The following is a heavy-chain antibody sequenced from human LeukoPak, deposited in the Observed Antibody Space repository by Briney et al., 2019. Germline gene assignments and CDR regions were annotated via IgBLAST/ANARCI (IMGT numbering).Heavy chain of an antibody. J-gene: IGHJ4*02. V-gene: IGHV3-30-3*01. CDR1: GFTFSSYA. Sequence: GGSLRLSCAASGFTFSSYAMHWVRQAPGKGLEWVAVISYDGSNKYYADSVKGRFTISRDNSKNTLYLQMNNLRAEDTAMYFCARGGVNPVDHWGQGTLVTVSS. CDR2: ISYDGSNK. CDR3: ARGGVNPVDH. D-gene: IGHD1-14*01.